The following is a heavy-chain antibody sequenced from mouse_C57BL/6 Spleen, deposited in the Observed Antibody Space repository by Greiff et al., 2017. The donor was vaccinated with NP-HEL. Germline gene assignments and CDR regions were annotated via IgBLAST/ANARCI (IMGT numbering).Heavy chain of an antibody. CDR3: TRTYGSSYEDD. CDR1: GYTFTDYE. D-gene: IGHD1-1*01. J-gene: IGHJ2*01. V-gene: IGHV1-15*01. Sequence: LVESGAELVRPGASVTLSCKASGYTFTDYEMHWVKQTPVHGLEWIGAIDPETGGTAYNQKFKGQAILTADKSSSTAYMELRSLTSEDSAVYYCTRTYGSSYEDDWGQGTTLTVSS. CDR2: IDPETGGT.